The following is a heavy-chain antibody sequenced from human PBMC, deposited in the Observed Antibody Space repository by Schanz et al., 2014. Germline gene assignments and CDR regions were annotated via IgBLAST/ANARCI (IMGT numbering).Heavy chain of an antibody. D-gene: IGHD3-22*01. CDR3: AKVWGSDYFYPFDY. CDR2: ISGGGGSA. J-gene: IGHJ4*02. CDR1: GFTFNNYD. V-gene: IGHV3-23*04. Sequence: EVQLVESGGGLVQPGGSLRLSCAASGFTFNNYDMNWVRLVPGKGLECVSGISGGGGSAYYADSVKGRFTISRDNSKNTLYLQMSSLRAEDTAVYYCAKVWGSDYFYPFDYWGQG.